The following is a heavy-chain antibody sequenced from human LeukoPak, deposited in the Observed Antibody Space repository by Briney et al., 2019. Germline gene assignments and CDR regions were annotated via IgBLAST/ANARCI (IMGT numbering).Heavy chain of an antibody. CDR3: ARVPWHYDSSGYYFGWFDP. CDR2: IYYGGST. CDR1: GASISSASDY. V-gene: IGHV4-39*01. J-gene: IGHJ5*02. Sequence: SETLSLTCAVSGASISSASDYWGWIRQPPGKGLEWLGSIYYGGSTYDNPSLRSRVTISVDTSKNQFSLKLTSVTAADTAVYYCARVPWHYDSSGYYFGWFDPWGQGTLVTVSS. D-gene: IGHD3-22*01.